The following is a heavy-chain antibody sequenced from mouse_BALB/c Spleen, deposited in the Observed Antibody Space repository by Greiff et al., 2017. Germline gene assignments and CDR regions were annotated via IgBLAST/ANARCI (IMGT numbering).Heavy chain of an antibody. J-gene: IGHJ2*01. V-gene: IGHV5-17*02. CDR3: ARYDYDY. CDR1: GFTFSSFG. Sequence: EVKLVESGGGLVQPGGSRKLSCAASGFTFSSFGMHWVRQAPEKGLEWVAYISSGSSTIYYADTVKGRFTISRDNPKNTLFLQMPSLRSEDTAMYYCARYDYDYWGQGTTLTVSS. CDR2: ISSGSSTI. D-gene: IGHD2-4*01.